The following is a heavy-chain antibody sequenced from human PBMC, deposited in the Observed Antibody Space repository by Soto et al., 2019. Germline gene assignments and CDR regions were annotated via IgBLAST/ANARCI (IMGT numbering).Heavy chain of an antibody. V-gene: IGHV1-69*13. Sequence: SVKVSCKASGGTFSSYAISWVRQAPGQGLEWMGGIIPIFGTANYTQKFQGRVTITADESTSTAYMELSSLRSEDTAVYYCARVPATLSMVRGVIPYYFDYWGQGTLVTVSS. CDR1: GGTFSSYA. D-gene: IGHD3-10*01. J-gene: IGHJ4*02. CDR2: IIPIFGTA. CDR3: ARVPATLSMVRGVIPYYFDY.